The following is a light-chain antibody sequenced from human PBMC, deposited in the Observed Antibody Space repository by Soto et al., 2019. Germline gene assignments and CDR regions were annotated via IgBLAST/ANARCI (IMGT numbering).Light chain of an antibody. Sequence: QSALTQPASLSGSPGQSITISCTGTSSDVGGYNYVSWYQQNPGKAPKLMIYDVSTRPSGISNRFSGSKSGNTASLTISGLQAEDEADYYCSSYASSSTVIFGGVTQLTVL. J-gene: IGLJ2*01. CDR1: SSDVGGYNY. V-gene: IGLV2-14*01. CDR2: DVS. CDR3: SSYASSSTVI.